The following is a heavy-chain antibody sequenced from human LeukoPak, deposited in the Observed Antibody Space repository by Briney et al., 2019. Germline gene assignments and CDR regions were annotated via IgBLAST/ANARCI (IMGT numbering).Heavy chain of an antibody. D-gene: IGHD6-13*01. J-gene: IGHJ5*02. CDR3: ARAHSSSWYGNWFDP. Sequence: SETLSLTCTVSGGSISSYYWSWIRQPAGKGLEWIGRIYTSGSSNYNPSLKSRVTMSVDTSKNQFSLKLSSVTAADTAVYYCARAHSSSWYGNWFDPWGQGTLVTVSS. CDR1: GGSISSYY. CDR2: IYTSGSS. V-gene: IGHV4-4*07.